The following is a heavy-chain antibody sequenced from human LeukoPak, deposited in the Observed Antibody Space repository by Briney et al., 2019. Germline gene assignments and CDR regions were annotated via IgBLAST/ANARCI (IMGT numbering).Heavy chain of an antibody. J-gene: IGHJ4*02. CDR2: IKSKTDGGTT. CDR3: TTVAVAGLLVFNY. V-gene: IGHV3-15*01. D-gene: IGHD6-19*01. CDR1: GFTFSNAW. Sequence: GGSLRLSCAASGFTFSNAWMSWVRQAPGKGLEWVGRIKSKTDGGTTDYAAPVKGRFTISRDDSQNTLYLQMNSLKTEDTAVYYCTTVAVAGLLVFNYWGQGTLVTVSS.